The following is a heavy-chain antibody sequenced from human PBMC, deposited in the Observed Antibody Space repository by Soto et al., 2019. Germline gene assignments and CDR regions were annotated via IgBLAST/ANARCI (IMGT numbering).Heavy chain of an antibody. CDR1: GGSFSGYY. Sequence: PSETMSLTCAVYGGSFSGYYWSWIRQPPGKGLEWIGEINHSGSTNYNPSLKSRVTISVDTSKNQFSLKLSSVTAADTAVYYCAIRPNSGYDRDYWGQGTLVTVPQ. V-gene: IGHV4-34*01. D-gene: IGHD5-12*01. J-gene: IGHJ4*02. CDR2: INHSGST. CDR3: AIRPNSGYDRDY.